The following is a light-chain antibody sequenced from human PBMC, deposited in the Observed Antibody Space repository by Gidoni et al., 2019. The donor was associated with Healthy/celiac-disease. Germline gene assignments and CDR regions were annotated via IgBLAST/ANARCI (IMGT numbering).Light chain of an antibody. V-gene: IGKV3-20*01. CDR1: QSVSSSY. CDR2: GAS. J-gene: IGKJ1*01. CDR3: AGT. Sequence: IVLTQSPGTLSLSPGERATLSCRASQSVSSSYLAWYQQKPGQAPRLLIYGASSRATGIPDRFSGSGSGTDFTLTISRLEPEDFAVYYCAGTFGQGTKVEIK.